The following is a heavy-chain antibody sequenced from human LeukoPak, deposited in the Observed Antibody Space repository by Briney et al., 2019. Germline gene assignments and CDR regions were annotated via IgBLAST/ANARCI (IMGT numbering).Heavy chain of an antibody. CDR3: AQNGYYFDY. J-gene: IGHJ4*02. CDR1: GGSFRGYY. Sequence: SETLSLTCAVYGGSFRGYYWSWIRQPPGKGLEWIGEINHSGTTNYNPSLKSRVTISVDTSKNQFSLKLSSVTAADTAVYYCAQNGYYFDYWGQGTLATVSS. D-gene: IGHD3-22*01. V-gene: IGHV4-34*01. CDR2: INHSGTT.